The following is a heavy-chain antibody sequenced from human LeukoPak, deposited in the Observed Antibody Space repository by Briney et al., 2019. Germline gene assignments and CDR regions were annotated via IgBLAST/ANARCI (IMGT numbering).Heavy chain of an antibody. V-gene: IGHV3-7*01. CDR3: ATFVGTVSGTYTVPGGLLV. D-gene: IGHD6-19*01. CDR2: ISREGSER. CDR1: EFEPTYFW. J-gene: IGHJ6*04. Sequence: GGSLRLSCVALEFEPTYFWMTWVRRAPGKGLEWVANISREGSERFHLDSVRGRFTISRDNAKNSLYLQMNSLRAEDTAVYYCATFVGTVSGTYTVPGGLLVWGKGTTVSVSS.